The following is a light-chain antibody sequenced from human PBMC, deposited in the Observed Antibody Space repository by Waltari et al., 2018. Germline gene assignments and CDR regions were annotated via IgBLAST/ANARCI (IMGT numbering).Light chain of an antibody. J-gene: IGLJ2*01. CDR2: DVS. Sequence: QSALTQPASVSGSPGQSITLSCTGTSSDVGGYNYVSWYQQHPGKAPKLMIYDVSKRPSGVSKRFSGSKSGNTASLTISGLQAEDEADYYCCSYAGSSLLSVFGGGTKLTVL. V-gene: IGLV2-23*02. CDR1: SSDVGGYNY. CDR3: CSYAGSSLLSV.